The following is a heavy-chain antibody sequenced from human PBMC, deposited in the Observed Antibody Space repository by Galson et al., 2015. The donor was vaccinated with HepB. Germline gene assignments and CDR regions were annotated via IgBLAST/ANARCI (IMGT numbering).Heavy chain of an antibody. J-gene: IGHJ4*02. D-gene: IGHD3-22*01. CDR2: IRSKANSYAT. Sequence: SLRLSCAASGFTFSGSAMHWVRQASGKGLEWVGRIRSKANSYATSYAASVKGRFTISRDDSRDTAYLQMNSLKTEDTAVYYCTRRRYDGSGYLFDYWGQGTLVTVSS. V-gene: IGHV3-73*01. CDR1: GFTFSGSA. CDR3: TRRRYDGSGYLFDY.